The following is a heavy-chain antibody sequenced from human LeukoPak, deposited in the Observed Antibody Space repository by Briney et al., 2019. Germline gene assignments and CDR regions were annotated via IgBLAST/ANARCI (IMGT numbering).Heavy chain of an antibody. Sequence: ASVKVSCKASGYTFTGYYMHWVRQAPGHGLEWMGWINPSTGGTDYAQKFQGRVTMTRDTSISTAYMELSRLRSDDTAVYYCARGPGSYCSGGSCYSGNWFDPWGQGTLVTVSS. CDR2: INPSTGGT. J-gene: IGHJ5*02. CDR3: ARGPGSYCSGGSCYSGNWFDP. D-gene: IGHD2-15*01. V-gene: IGHV1-2*02. CDR1: GYTFTGYY.